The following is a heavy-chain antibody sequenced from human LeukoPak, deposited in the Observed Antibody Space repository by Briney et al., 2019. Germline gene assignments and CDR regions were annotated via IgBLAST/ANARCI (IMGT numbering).Heavy chain of an antibody. J-gene: IGHJ4*02. CDR1: GFTFSSYS. V-gene: IGHV3-23*01. CDR3: AKDAYGGNSGIFDY. CDR2: ITASGTAM. D-gene: IGHD4-23*01. Sequence: GGSLRLSCAASGFTFSSYSMNWVRQAPGKGLEWVSHITASGTAMFYADSVKGRFTISRDNSKNTLYLQMNSLRAEDTAVYYCAKDAYGGNSGIFDYWGQGTLVTVSS.